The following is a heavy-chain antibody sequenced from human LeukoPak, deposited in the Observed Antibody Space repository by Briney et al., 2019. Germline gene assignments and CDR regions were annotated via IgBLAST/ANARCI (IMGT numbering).Heavy chain of an antibody. CDR2: ISGSGGST. J-gene: IGHJ5*02. Sequence: GGSLRLSCAASGFTFSSYAMSWVRQAPGKGLEWVSAISGSGGSTYYADSVKGRFTISRDNSKNTLYLQMNSMRAEDTAVYYCAKEELWFGYSNWFDPWGQGTLVTVSS. D-gene: IGHD3-10*01. V-gene: IGHV3-23*01. CDR3: AKEELWFGYSNWFDP. CDR1: GFTFSSYA.